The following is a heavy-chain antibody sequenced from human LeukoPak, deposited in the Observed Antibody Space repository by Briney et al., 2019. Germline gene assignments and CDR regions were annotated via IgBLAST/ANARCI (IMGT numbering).Heavy chain of an antibody. V-gene: IGHV4-34*01. D-gene: IGHD3-16*02. CDR2: NNQSEST. CDR3: ARGFPDKVWGNSRPTAGYFQH. CDR1: GGSFSGYY. Sequence: SETLSLTCAVYGGSFSGYYWSWTPQPPGEALEGIGDNNQSESTNYNPSLERRATMSVDTSKNQFFLKLSSVTAADTAVYYCARGFPDKVWGNSRPTAGYFQHWGQGTLVTVSS. J-gene: IGHJ1*01.